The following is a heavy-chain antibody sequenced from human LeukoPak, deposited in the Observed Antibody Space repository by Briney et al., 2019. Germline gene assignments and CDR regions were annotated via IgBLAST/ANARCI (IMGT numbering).Heavy chain of an antibody. CDR1: GGTFSSYA. CDR3: VVATTYTYYFDY. CDR2: IIPIFGTA. D-gene: IGHD5-12*01. V-gene: IGHV1-69*05. J-gene: IGHJ4*02. Sequence: SVKVSCKASGGTFSSYAISWVRQAPGQGLEWMGGIIPIFGTANYAQKFQGRVTITTDESTSTAYMELSSLRSEDTAVYYCVVATTYTYYFDYWGQGTLVTVSS.